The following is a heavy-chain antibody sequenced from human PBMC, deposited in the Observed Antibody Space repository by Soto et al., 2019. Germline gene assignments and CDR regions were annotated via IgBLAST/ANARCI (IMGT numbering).Heavy chain of an antibody. V-gene: IGHV1-3*01. CDR2: INGGNGYT. D-gene: IGHD6-19*01. Sequence: QVQLVQSGAEVKRPGASVKVACKASGYSFTTHALHWVRQAPGQPLQWLGWINGGNGYTRYSQDFQGRVSFARDSSSSTAYMELRSLRLEDTAVYYCARGAVRFEEALLPDYWGQGSLITVSS. CDR1: GYSFTTHA. J-gene: IGHJ4*02. CDR3: ARGAVRFEEALLPDY.